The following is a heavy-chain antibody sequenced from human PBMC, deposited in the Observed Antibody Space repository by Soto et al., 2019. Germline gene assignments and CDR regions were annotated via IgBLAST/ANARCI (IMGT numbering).Heavy chain of an antibody. V-gene: IGHV3-21*01. CDR1: GFIFTSHT. J-gene: IGHJ4*02. CDR3: ASDFFLYGDYVLDY. Sequence: EVQLVESGGGLVKPGGSLRLSCAASGFIFTSHTMNWVRQAPGEGLEWVASISSSGTYISYADSLKGRFTISRDNAINSLFLQMNSLRAEDTAVYYCASDFFLYGDYVLDYWGQGTLVSVSS. D-gene: IGHD4-17*01. CDR2: ISSSGTYI.